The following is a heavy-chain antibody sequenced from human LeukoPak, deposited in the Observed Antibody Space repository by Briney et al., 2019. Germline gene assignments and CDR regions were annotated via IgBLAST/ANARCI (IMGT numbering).Heavy chain of an antibody. CDR1: GFTFRSYE. CDR2: ISSSGSTI. CDR3: AGRMHNSTTYYYNYGLDV. J-gene: IGHJ6*02. Sequence: GGSLRLSCAASGFTFRSYEMNWVRQAPGKGLEWVSYISSSGSTIYYADSVMGRFTISRDNARNSVYLQMNSLRAEDTALYYCAGRMHNSTTYYYNYGLDVWGQGTTVTISS. D-gene: IGHD6-13*01. V-gene: IGHV3-48*03.